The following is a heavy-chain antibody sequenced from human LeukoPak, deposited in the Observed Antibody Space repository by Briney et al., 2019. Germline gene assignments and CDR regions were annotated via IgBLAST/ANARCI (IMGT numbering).Heavy chain of an antibody. D-gene: IGHD2-21*02. CDR2: ISPSGGST. CDR1: GYTFTGYW. J-gene: IGHJ3*02. Sequence: ASVKVSCKAFGYTFTGYWMHWVRQAPGQGPEWMGVISPSGGSTIYAQKFKGRVTLTRDMSTSTDYLELSSLRSEDTAVYYCTRRNIVVVTATGGHDAFDIWGQGTMVTVSS. CDR3: TRRNIVVVTATGGHDAFDI. V-gene: IGHV1-46*03.